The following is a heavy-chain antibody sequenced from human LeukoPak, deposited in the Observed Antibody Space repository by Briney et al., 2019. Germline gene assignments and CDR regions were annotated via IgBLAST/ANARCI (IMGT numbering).Heavy chain of an antibody. CDR2: VSGGGDSA. CDR1: GFTFSHYA. D-gene: IGHD5-24*01. J-gene: IGHJ5*02. CDR3: AKDSNGYNSYNWFDP. Sequence: GGSLRLSCAASGFTFSHYAMNWVREAPGKGLEWGSGVSGGGDSAYYADSVKGRFTISKDNSKNTLYLQMNSLRVEDTAVYYCAKDSNGYNSYNWFDPWGQGTLVTVSS. V-gene: IGHV3-23*01.